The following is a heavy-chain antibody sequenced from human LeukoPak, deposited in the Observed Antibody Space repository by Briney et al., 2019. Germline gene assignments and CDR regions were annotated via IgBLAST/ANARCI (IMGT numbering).Heavy chain of an antibody. V-gene: IGHV3-48*03. CDR3: VRDIHSSDYFDY. J-gene: IGHJ4*02. D-gene: IGHD2-2*02. Sequence: SGGSLRLSCAASGFTFSSYEMNWVRQAPGKGLEWVSYISSTGKTIYYADFVKGRFTISRDNAKNSLFLQMNSLRAEDTAVYFCVRDIHSSDYFDYWGQGTLVTVSS. CDR2: ISSTGKTI. CDR1: GFTFSSYE.